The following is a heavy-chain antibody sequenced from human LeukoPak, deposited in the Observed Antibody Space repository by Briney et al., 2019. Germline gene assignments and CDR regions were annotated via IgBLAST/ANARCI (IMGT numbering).Heavy chain of an antibody. CDR1: GFSFSTHA. Sequence: GGSLRLSCAASGFSFSTHAMGWVRQAPGKGLEWVSVISGSGDNTYQADSVKGRFITSRDNSNNTLSVQMNSLRAEDTAVYYCVKGAKYSGSSVDYFYMDVWAKGTTVTVSS. CDR2: ISGSGDNT. D-gene: IGHD1-26*01. V-gene: IGHV3-23*01. CDR3: VKGAKYSGSSVDYFYMDV. J-gene: IGHJ6*03.